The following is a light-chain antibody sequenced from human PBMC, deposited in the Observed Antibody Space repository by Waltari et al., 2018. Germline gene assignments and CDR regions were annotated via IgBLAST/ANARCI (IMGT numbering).Light chain of an antibody. CDR3: AAWDDSLNAHV. V-gene: IGLV1-44*01. CDR1: SSNIGSNA. CDR2: SNN. Sequence: QSVLTQPPSASGAPGQRVTISCSGSSSNIGSNAVNWYQQLPGTAPKLLIYSNNQLPSGGPCRFACSKSGTAASLAISGLQSEDEADYYCAAWDDSLNAHVFGTGTKVTVL. J-gene: IGLJ1*01.